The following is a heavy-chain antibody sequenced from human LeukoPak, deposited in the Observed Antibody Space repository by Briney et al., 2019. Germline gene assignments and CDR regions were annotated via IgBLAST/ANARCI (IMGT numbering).Heavy chain of an antibody. CDR2: ISAYNGNT. D-gene: IGHD2-15*01. Sequence: ASVKVSCKASGYTLTSYGISWVRQAPGQGLEWTGWISAYNGNTNYAQKLQGRVTMTTDTSTSTAYMELRSLRSDDTAVYYCAREGCSGGSCYLPSYYYGMDVWGQGTTVTVSS. V-gene: IGHV1-18*01. CDR1: GYTLTSYG. CDR3: AREGCSGGSCYLPSYYYGMDV. J-gene: IGHJ6*02.